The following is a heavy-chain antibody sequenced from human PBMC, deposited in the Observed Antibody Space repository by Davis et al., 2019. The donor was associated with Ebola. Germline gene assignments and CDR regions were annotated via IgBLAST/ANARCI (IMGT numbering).Heavy chain of an antibody. J-gene: IGHJ6*02. V-gene: IGHV3-30*18. CDR2: ISYDGSNK. CDR1: GFTFSSYG. D-gene: IGHD2-2*01. Sequence: PGGSLRLSCAASGFTFSSYGMHWVRQAPGKGLEWVAVISYDGSNKYYADSVKGRFTISRDNSKNTLYLQMNSLRAEDTAVYYCAKVYCSSTSCYTPRYYYYYGMDVWGQGTTVTVSS. CDR3: AKVYCSSTSCYTPRYYYYYGMDV.